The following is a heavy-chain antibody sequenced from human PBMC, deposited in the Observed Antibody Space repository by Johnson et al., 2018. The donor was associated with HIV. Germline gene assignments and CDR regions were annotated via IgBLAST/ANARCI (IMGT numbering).Heavy chain of an antibody. CDR3: AKDVMVIAKHDAFDI. J-gene: IGHJ3*02. CDR2: ISGSAGIT. V-gene: IGHV3-23*04. CDR1: GFTFSSYA. D-gene: IGHD2-21*01. Sequence: MLLVESGGGVVQPGRSLRLSCAASGFTFSSYAMSWVRQAPGKGLEWVSAISGSAGITYYADSVEGRFTISRDNARNSLFLQMNSLRAEDTAVYYCAKDVMVIAKHDAFDIWGQGTMVTVSS.